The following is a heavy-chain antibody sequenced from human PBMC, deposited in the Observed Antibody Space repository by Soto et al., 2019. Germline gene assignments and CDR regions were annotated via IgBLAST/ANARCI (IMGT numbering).Heavy chain of an antibody. D-gene: IGHD3-10*01. CDR1: GFTYNSHA. CDR2: IIYDGNKK. CDR3: AKEERYYDSGSYFYGMDV. V-gene: IGHV3-30*18. J-gene: IGHJ6*02. Sequence: QVQLVESGGGVLQPGRSLTLSCAASGFTYNSHAMHWVRQAPGKGLEWVAVIIYDGNKKYYADSVKGRFTIYRDNSQNTLYLQMNSLRAEDTALYYCAKEERYYDSGSYFYGMDVWGQGTTVTVSS.